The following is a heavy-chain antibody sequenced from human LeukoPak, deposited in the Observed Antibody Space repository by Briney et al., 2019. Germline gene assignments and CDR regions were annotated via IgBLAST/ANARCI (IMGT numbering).Heavy chain of an antibody. CDR2: ISTSSSHI. V-gene: IGHV3-21*01. D-gene: IGHD1-20*01. J-gene: IGHJ4*02. Sequence: PGGSLRLSCTASGFTFSFYRMNWVRQAPGKGLEWVSSISTSSSHIYYADSLKGRFTVSTDNAKNSIYLQMNNLRAEDTAVYYCARDDNWNDKPFDLWGPRTLVTVSS. CDR3: ARDDNWNDKPFDL. CDR1: GFTFSFYR.